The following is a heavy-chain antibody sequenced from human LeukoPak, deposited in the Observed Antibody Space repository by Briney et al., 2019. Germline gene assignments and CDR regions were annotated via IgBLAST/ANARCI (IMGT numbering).Heavy chain of an antibody. CDR2: INHSGST. J-gene: IGHJ4*02. CDR3: ARGFGARDY. D-gene: IGHD1-26*01. CDR1: GGSFSGYY. V-gene: IGHV4-34*01. Sequence: PSETLSFTCAVYGGSFSGYYWSWIRQPPGKGLEWIGEINHSGSTNYNPSLKSRVTISVDTSKKQFSLKLSSVTAADTAVYYCARGFGARDYWGQGTLVTVSS.